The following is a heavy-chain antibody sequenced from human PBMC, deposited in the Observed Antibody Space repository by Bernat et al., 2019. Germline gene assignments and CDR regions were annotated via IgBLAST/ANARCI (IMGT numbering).Heavy chain of an antibody. J-gene: IGHJ6*02. CDR3: AKDLGYYDILTGYYYYYYGMDV. Sequence: QVQLVESGGGVVQPGRSLRLSCAASGFTFSSYGMHWVRQAPGKGLVWVAVISSDGSNKYYADSVKGRFTISRDKTKNTLYLQMNSLRAEDTAAYYCAKDLGYYDILTGYYYYYYGMDVWGQGTTVTVAS. V-gene: IGHV3-30*18. CDR2: ISSDGSNK. D-gene: IGHD3-9*01. CDR1: GFTFSSYG.